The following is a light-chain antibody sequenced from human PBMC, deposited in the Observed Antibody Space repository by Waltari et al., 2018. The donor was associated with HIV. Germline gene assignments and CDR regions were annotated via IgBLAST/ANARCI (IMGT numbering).Light chain of an antibody. V-gene: IGLV1-47*01. CDR1: SSNIGSTY. Sequence: QSVLTKPPSSSGPPGQRVTTSCSGSSSNIGSTYVYWYQQLPGTAPKLLIYRNNRRPSGVPDRFSGFKSGTSASLAISGLRSEDEADYYCAAWDDNLSGWVFGGGSKLTIL. J-gene: IGLJ3*02. CDR3: AAWDDNLSGWV. CDR2: RNN.